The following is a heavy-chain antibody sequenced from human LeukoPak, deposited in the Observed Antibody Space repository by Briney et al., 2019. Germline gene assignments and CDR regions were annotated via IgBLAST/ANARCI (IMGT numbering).Heavy chain of an antibody. CDR2: IHPSTGNP. CDR3: ARAFQSLGGLSLPDY. D-gene: IGHD3-16*02. J-gene: IGHJ4*02. Sequence: ASVKVSCKTSGYTFTNYAMNWVRQAPGQGLEWMGWIHPSTGNPTYAQGFTRRFVFSLDTSVSTTYLQISSLKAEDTAVYYCARAFQSLGGLSLPDYRGQGTLVTVSS. V-gene: IGHV7-4-1*02. CDR1: GYTFTNYA.